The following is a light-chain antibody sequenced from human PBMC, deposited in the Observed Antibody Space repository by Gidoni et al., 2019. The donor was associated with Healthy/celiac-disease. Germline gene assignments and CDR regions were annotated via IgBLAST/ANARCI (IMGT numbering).Light chain of an antibody. CDR1: NLEYKF. CDR3: QAWDSNTVI. V-gene: IGLV3-1*01. Sequence: YGLPPPPSVSFSPGQTARITSPGDNLEYKFVCWYQQKPGQSPVLVIYQDYKRPSGVPERISGFSSGGAATLTISGTQTMDEADYYCQAWDSNTVIFGGGTKLTVL. J-gene: IGLJ2*01. CDR2: QDY.